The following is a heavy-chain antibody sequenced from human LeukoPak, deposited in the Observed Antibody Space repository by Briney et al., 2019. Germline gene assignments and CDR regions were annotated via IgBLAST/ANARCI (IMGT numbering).Heavy chain of an antibody. J-gene: IGHJ3*02. Sequence: MPSETLSLTCTVSGGSIRSSSYYWGWIRQPPGKGLEWIGSIYYSGSTYYNPSLKSRVTISVDTSKNQFFLKLSSVTAADTAVYYCAILRHYYGSGSPDAFDIWGQGTMVTVSS. V-gene: IGHV4-39*07. CDR2: IYYSGST. CDR1: GGSIRSSSYY. D-gene: IGHD3-10*01. CDR3: AILRHYYGSGSPDAFDI.